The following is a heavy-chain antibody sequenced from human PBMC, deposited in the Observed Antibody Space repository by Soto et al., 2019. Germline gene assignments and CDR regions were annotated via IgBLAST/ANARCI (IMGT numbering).Heavy chain of an antibody. CDR1: GYSFTSYW. CDR3: ARHGGNSVYYYYYGMDV. J-gene: IGHJ6*02. Sequence: GESLKISCKGSGYSFTSYWISWVRQMPGKGLEWMGRIDPSDSYTNYSPSFQGQVTISADKSISTAYLQWSSLKASDTAMYYCARHGGNSVYYYYYGMDVWGQGTTVTVSS. CDR2: IDPSDSYT. V-gene: IGHV5-10-1*04. D-gene: IGHD2-21*02.